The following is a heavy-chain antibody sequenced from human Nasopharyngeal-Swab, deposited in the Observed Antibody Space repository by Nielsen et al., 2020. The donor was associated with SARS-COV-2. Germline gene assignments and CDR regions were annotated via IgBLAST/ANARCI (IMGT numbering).Heavy chain of an antibody. CDR2: IDHSDSYT. D-gene: IGHD3-10*01. CDR1: GYSFTSYW. Sequence: GESLKISCKGSGYSFTSYWISWVRQMPGKGLEWMGRIDHSDSYTNYSPSFQGHVTISADKSISTAYLQWSSLKASDTAMYYWAIETMVRGVIIPPNPWGQGTLVTVSS. V-gene: IGHV5-10-1*01. J-gene: IGHJ4*02. CDR3: AIETMVRGVIIPPNP.